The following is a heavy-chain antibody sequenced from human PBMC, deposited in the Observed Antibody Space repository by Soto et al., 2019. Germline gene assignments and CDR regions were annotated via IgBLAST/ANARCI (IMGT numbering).Heavy chain of an antibody. CDR1: GFTFSSYV. CDR3: ASGGGFFDS. Sequence: EVQLVESGGGLVQPGGSLRLSCAASGFTFSSYVINWVRQAPGKGLEWVSYISISSSTRYYADSVRGRFTTSRDNAKNSLYLQMNSLRDEDTAVYYCASGGGFFDSWGQGTLVTVSS. CDR2: ISISSSTR. V-gene: IGHV3-48*02. J-gene: IGHJ4*02. D-gene: IGHD3-16*01.